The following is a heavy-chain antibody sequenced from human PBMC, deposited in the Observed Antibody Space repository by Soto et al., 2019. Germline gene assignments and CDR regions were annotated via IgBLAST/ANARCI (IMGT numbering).Heavy chain of an antibody. Sequence: PGGSLRLSCAASGFTFSDSVMYWVRQTSGKGLEWVGRIRSKADSYATAYAASVKGRCTISRDDSKNTVYLQMNSLNTEDTAVYYGTSNLDYAFDIWGQGTMVTVSS. J-gene: IGHJ3*02. D-gene: IGHD1-1*01. CDR1: GFTFSDSV. V-gene: IGHV3-73*01. CDR3: TSNLDYAFDI. CDR2: IRSKADSYAT.